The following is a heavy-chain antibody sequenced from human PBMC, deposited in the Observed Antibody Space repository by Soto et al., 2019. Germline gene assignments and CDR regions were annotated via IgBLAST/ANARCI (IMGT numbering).Heavy chain of an antibody. J-gene: IGHJ1*01. Sequence: QVQLVQSGAEVKKPGASVKVSCKASGYTFTNYYMHWVRQAPGQGVEWMGVINPSGGSISDAQQCQGRLTMTRDPSTSTVYMELSGLRAEDTAMYYCARDYESIIASGGRQDWGQGTLVTVSS. V-gene: IGHV1-46*01. CDR1: GYTFTNYY. CDR3: ARDYESIIASGGRQD. CDR2: INPSGGSI. D-gene: IGHD1-20*01.